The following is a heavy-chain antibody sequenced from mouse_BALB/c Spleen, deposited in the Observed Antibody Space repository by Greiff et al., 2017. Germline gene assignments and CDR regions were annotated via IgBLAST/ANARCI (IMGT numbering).Heavy chain of an antibody. CDR2: INPSTGYT. J-gene: IGHJ4*01. CDR3: AIYYGSISVDY. CDR1: GYAFSSYW. D-gene: IGHD1-1*01. Sequence: QVQLQQSGAELVRPGSSVKISCKASGYAFSSYWMHWVKQRPGQGLEWIGYINPSTGYTEYNQKFKDKATLTADKSSSTAYMQLSSLTSEDSAVYYCAIYYGSISVDYWGQGTSVTVSS. V-gene: IGHV1-4*01.